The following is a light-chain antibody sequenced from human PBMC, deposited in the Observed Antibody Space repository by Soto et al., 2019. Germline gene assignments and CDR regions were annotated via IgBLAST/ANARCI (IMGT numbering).Light chain of an antibody. Sequence: EIVMTQAPATLSVSTGERATLACRASQSVSSDLAWYQQKPCHDPRLLIYDAYTRATGIPVRFSGSGSGTEFTLHVSSLQSEDFALAYRKQYNQWPPLTFGGGTKVEI. V-gene: IGKV3-15*01. CDR1: QSVSSD. CDR2: DAY. CDR3: KQYNQWPPLT. J-gene: IGKJ4*01.